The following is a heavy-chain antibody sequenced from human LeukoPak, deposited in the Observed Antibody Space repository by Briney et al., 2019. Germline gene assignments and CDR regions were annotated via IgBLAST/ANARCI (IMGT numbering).Heavy chain of an antibody. CDR3: ARAGASYDILTGMDY. Sequence: PGGSLRLSCAASGFTFSSYGMHWVRQAPGKGLEWVAVIWYDGSNKYYADSVKGRFTISRDNSKNTLYLQMNSLRAEDTAVYYCARAGASYDILTGMDYRGQGTLVTVSS. CDR2: IWYDGSNK. D-gene: IGHD3-9*01. J-gene: IGHJ4*02. CDR1: GFTFSSYG. V-gene: IGHV3-33*01.